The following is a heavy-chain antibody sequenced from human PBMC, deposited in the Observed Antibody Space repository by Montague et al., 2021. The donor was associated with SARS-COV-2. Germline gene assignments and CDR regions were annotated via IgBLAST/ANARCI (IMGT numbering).Heavy chain of an antibody. J-gene: IGHJ4*02. V-gene: IGHV3-23*01. D-gene: IGHD5-24*01. CDR2: IGTSGDYT. CDR1: GFIFRHYA. Sequence: SLRLSCAASGFIFRHYAMSWVRQTPGKGLEWVSGIGTSGDYTYYADSLKGRFTISRGNSRNTLYLQMNSLRAEDTAIYYCAKDREMDYSADYWGQGTLVTVSS. CDR3: AKDREMDYSADY.